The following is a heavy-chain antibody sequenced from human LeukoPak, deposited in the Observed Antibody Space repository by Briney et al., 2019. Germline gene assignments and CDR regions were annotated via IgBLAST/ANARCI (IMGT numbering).Heavy chain of an antibody. J-gene: IGHJ4*02. D-gene: IGHD3-10*01. CDR1: GFSFSNYA. Sequence: PGRSLRLSCAASGFSFSNYAFHWVRQAPGRGLEWVALISNDESNKQCADSVKGRFTISRDNSKNTVYLQMNSLRPEDTAVFYCARGDGPGSYLIDYWGQGTLVTISS. CDR2: ISNDESNK. V-gene: IGHV3-30*04. CDR3: ARGDGPGSYLIDY.